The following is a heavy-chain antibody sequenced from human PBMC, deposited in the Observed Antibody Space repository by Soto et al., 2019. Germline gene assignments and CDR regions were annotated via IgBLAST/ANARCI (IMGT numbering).Heavy chain of an antibody. V-gene: IGHV4-4*02. J-gene: IGHJ4*02. Sequence: SETLSLTCALSGASIITDNWWSWVRQPPEKEMEWIGEIYHSGNTNFNPSVKSRVTISVDTSKNQFSLTVSSVTAADTAIYYCARASASSKLRGVVINWGQGTLVTVSS. CDR1: GASIITDNW. CDR3: ARASASSKLRGVVIN. D-gene: IGHD3-10*01. CDR2: IYHSGNT.